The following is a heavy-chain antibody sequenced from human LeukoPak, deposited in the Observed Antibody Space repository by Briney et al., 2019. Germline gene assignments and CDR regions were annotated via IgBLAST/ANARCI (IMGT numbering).Heavy chain of an antibody. CDR3: AKVRFLEWLPNYFDY. D-gene: IGHD3-3*01. V-gene: IGHV3-30*02. Sequence: GGSLRLSCTASGFVLSDYGMHWVRQAPGKGLEWVAFVRNDGSNEYYVGSVKGRFTISRDKSKNTLYLQMNSLRAEDTAVYYCAKVRFLEWLPNYFDYWGQGTLVTASS. J-gene: IGHJ4*02. CDR2: VRNDGSNE. CDR1: GFVLSDYG.